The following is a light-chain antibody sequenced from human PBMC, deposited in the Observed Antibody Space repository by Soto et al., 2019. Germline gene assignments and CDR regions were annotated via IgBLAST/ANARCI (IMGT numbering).Light chain of an antibody. J-gene: IGLJ1*01. Sequence: QSALTQPPSASGSPGQSFTISCTGTSSDVGGFDYVSWYQQHPGKAPKLIIYEVNKRPSRVPDRFSGSKSGNTASLTVSGLQAEDEADYYCSSYAGSNNLDVFGTGTKVTVL. CDR1: SSDVGGFDY. V-gene: IGLV2-8*01. CDR3: SSYAGSNNLDV. CDR2: EVN.